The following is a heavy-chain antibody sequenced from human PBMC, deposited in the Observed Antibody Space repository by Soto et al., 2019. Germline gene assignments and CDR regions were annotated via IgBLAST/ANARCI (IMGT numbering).Heavy chain of an antibody. Sequence: VQVVESGGGVVQPGGSLRISCAASGFTVSSDYMTWVRQAPGKGLEWVSVIYSGGSTHYADSVKGRFTIDRDNSKNTLSLQMNSLRAEDTAVYYCARDWGSARYWGQGILVTVSS. CDR1: GFTVSSDY. CDR2: IYSGGST. J-gene: IGHJ4*02. D-gene: IGHD3-16*01. V-gene: IGHV3-66*01. CDR3: ARDWGSARY.